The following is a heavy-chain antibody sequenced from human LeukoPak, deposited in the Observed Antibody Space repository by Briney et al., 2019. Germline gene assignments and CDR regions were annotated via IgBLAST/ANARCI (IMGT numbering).Heavy chain of an antibody. CDR3: ARFGWFGELFHFYYMDV. Sequence: KPSETLSLTCTVSGGSISSYYWSWIRQPPGKGLEWIGYIYYSGSTNYNPSLKSRVTISVDTSKNQFSLKLSSVTAADTALYYCARFGWFGELFHFYYMDVWGKGTTVTVSS. CDR1: GGSISSYY. V-gene: IGHV4-59*01. CDR2: IYYSGST. J-gene: IGHJ6*03. D-gene: IGHD3-10*01.